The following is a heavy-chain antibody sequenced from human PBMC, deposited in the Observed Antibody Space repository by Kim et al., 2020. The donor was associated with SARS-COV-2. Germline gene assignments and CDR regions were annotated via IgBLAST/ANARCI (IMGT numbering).Heavy chain of an antibody. J-gene: IGHJ6*02. CDR1: GGSFSGYY. V-gene: IGHV4-34*01. D-gene: IGHD3-10*01. CDR3: ARLYYYGSGSSPEDYYYYGMDV. CDR2: INHSGST. Sequence: SETLSLTCAVYGGSFSGYYWSWIRQPPGKGLEWIGEINHSGSTNYNPSLKSRVTISVDTSKNQFSLKLSSVTAADTAVYYCARLYYYGSGSSPEDYYYYGMDVWGQGTTVTVSS.